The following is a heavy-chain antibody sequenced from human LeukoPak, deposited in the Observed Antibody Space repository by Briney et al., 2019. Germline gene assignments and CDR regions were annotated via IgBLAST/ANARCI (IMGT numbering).Heavy chain of an antibody. CDR3: ARGWNYGGNAPLDY. V-gene: IGHV4-61*05. J-gene: IGHJ4*02. CDR2: IYYSGST. Sequence: SETLSLTCTVSGGSISSSSYYWGWIRQPPGKGLEWIGYIYYSGSTNYNPSLKSRVTISVDTSKNQFSLKLSSVTAADTAVYYCARGWNYGGNAPLDYWGQGTLVTVSS. D-gene: IGHD1-7*01. CDR1: GGSISSSSYY.